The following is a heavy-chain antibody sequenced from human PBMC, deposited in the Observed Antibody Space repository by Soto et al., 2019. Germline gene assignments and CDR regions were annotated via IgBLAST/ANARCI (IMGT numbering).Heavy chain of an antibody. CDR2: IYYSGST. CDR1: GGSISSYY. Sequence: SETLSLTCTVSGGSISSYYWSWIRQPPGKGLEWIGYIYYSGSTNYNPSLKSRVTISVDTSKNQFSLKLSSVTAADTAVYYCARQPYQNDAFDIWGQGTMVTVSS. CDR3: ARQPYQNDAFDI. J-gene: IGHJ3*02. D-gene: IGHD2-2*01. V-gene: IGHV4-59*12.